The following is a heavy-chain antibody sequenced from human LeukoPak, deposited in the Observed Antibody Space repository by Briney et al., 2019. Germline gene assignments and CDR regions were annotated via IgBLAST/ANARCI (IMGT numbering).Heavy chain of an antibody. V-gene: IGHV3-23*01. J-gene: IGHJ4*02. CDR2: ISGSDDYT. D-gene: IGHD7-27*01. Sequence: GGSLRLSCAASGFTFSNYAMSWVRQAPGKGLKWVSAISGSDDYTYYADSVKGRFTISRDNSKNTLYLQMNSLRAEDTAIYYCAKDGVGNWDYFDNWGQGTLVTVSS. CDR1: GFTFSNYA. CDR3: AKDGVGNWDYFDN.